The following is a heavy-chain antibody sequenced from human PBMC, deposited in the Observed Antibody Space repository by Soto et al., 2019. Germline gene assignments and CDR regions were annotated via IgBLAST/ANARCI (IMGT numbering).Heavy chain of an antibody. CDR3: AREDYYGSGSYYSFDY. CDR1: GGSISSGDYY. J-gene: IGHJ4*02. CDR2: IYYSGSS. V-gene: IGHV4-30-4*01. Sequence: QVQLQESGPGLVKPSQTLSLTCTVSGGSISSGDYYWSWIRQPPGKGLEWIGYIYYSGSSYYNPSLKSRVTISVDTSKNQFSLKLSSVTAADTAVYYCAREDYYGSGSYYSFDYWGQGTLVTVSS. D-gene: IGHD3-10*01.